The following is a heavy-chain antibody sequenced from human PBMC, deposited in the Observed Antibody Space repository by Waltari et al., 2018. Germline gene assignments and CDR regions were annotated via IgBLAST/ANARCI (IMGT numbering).Heavy chain of an antibody. Sequence: QVQLVESGGGVVQPGGSLRLSCAASGFNFSSYGMHWVRQAPGKGLEWVAFIRYDGSNNNYADSLKGRFTISRDDSKNTLYLQMNSLKTEDTDVYYCTTQDYYDSSGYAYYYMDVWGKGTTVTVSS. CDR2: IRYDGSNN. J-gene: IGHJ6*03. D-gene: IGHD3-22*01. CDR1: GFNFSSYG. V-gene: IGHV3-30*02. CDR3: TTQDYYDSSGYAYYYMDV.